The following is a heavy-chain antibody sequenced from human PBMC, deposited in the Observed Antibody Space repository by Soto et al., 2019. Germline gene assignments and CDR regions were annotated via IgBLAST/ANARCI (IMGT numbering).Heavy chain of an antibody. J-gene: IGHJ4*02. CDR3: AREGPEAFRSTWRFDY. CDR2: MSFDGTTK. V-gene: IGHV3-30-3*01. D-gene: IGHD1-26*01. Sequence: QVRLVESGGGVVQPGRSLRLSCAASGFTFSNFAMHWFRQAPGKGLEWVAVMSFDGTTKFYADSVKGRFTVSRDNSQNTLYLQVNSLRDEDTAVYYCAREGPEAFRSTWRFDYWGQGTLVTVSS. CDR1: GFTFSNFA.